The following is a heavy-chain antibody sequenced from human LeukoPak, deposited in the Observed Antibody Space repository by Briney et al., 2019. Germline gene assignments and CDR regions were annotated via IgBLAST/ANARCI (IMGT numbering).Heavy chain of an antibody. D-gene: IGHD3-10*01. V-gene: IGHV3-7*01. CDR3: AKLAKYFYGSETYYFFEH. CDR2: IKQDGTEK. Sequence: PGESLRLSCAASGFSFTTYWMSWVRQAPGKGLEWVANIKQDGTEKYYVDSVKGRFTISRDNAKNSLYLQMNSLRVEDTAVCYCAKLAKYFYGSETYYFFEHWGQGTPVTASS. J-gene: IGHJ4*02. CDR1: GFSFTTYW.